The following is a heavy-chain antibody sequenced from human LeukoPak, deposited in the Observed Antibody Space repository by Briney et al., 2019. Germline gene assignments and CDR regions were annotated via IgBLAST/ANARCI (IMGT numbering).Heavy chain of an antibody. J-gene: IGHJ4*02. V-gene: IGHV3-15*01. CDR2: IKSKTDGGTT. Sequence: GGSLRLSCAASGFTFSNAWMSWVRQAPRKGLEWVGRIKSKTDGGTTDYAATVKGRFIISRDDSENTLYLQMNSLKTEDTAVYYCTTDASMGATHFDYWGQGTLVTVSS. CDR3: TTDASMGATHFDY. D-gene: IGHD1-26*01. CDR1: GFTFSNAW.